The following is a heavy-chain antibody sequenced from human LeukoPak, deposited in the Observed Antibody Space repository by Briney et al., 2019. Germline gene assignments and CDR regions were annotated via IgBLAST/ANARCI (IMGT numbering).Heavy chain of an antibody. CDR1: GFTFSSYG. Sequence: GRSLRLSWAASGFTFSSYGMHWVRQAPGKGLEWVAVISYDGSNKYYTDSVKGRLTISRDNSKNALYLRMNSMRAEDTGVYYCAKDKALIDSSGYYYVGLDYWGQGTLVTVSS. CDR2: ISYDGSNK. CDR3: AKDKALIDSSGYYYVGLDY. D-gene: IGHD3-22*01. J-gene: IGHJ4*02. V-gene: IGHV3-30*18.